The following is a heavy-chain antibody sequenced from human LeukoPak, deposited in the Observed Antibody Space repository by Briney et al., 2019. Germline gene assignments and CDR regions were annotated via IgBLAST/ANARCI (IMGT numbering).Heavy chain of an antibody. Sequence: SETLSLTCTVSGDSISSYYWSWIRQPPGKGLEWIGYIYYSGSTNYNPSLKSRVTISVDTSKNQFSLKLSSVTAADTAVYYCARDPRGNYGGNPGGYWGQGTLVTVSS. V-gene: IGHV4-59*12. CDR2: IYYSGST. J-gene: IGHJ4*02. CDR1: GDSISSYY. D-gene: IGHD4-23*01. CDR3: ARDPRGNYGGNPGGY.